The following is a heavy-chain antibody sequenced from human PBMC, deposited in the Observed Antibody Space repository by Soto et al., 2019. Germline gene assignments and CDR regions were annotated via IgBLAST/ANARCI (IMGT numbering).Heavy chain of an antibody. D-gene: IGHD6-19*01. J-gene: IGHJ6*02. CDR3: ARDSLAVAGEKNQPDYYYYCGMDV. CDR1: GYTFTSYG. CDR2: ISAYNGNT. V-gene: IGHV1-18*04. Sequence: ASVKVSCKASGYTFTSYGISWVRQAPGQGLEWMGWISAYNGNTNYAQKLQGRVTMTTDTSTSTAYMELRSLRSDDTAVYYCARDSLAVAGEKNQPDYYYYCGMDVWGQGTTVTVSS.